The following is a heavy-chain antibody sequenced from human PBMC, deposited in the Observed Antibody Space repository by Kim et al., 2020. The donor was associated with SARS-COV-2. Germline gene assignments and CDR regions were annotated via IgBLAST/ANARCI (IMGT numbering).Heavy chain of an antibody. Sequence: ASVKVSCKASGYTFTGYYINWVRQAPGRGLEWMGWINPHSGGTKFAQKFQGRVTMTRDTSISTAYMELSRLGSDDTAMYYCARDDGTGGPHYYYGMDVWGQGTTITVSS. D-gene: IGHD1-1*01. CDR2: INPHSGGT. J-gene: IGHJ6*02. CDR1: GYTFTGYY. V-gene: IGHV1-2*02. CDR3: ARDDGTGGPHYYYGMDV.